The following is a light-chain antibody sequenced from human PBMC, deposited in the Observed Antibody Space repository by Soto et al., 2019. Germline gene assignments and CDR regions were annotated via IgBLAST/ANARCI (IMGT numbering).Light chain of an antibody. V-gene: IGLV2-14*01. CDR3: SSYATNRDVL. J-gene: IGLJ2*01. CDR2: EVS. Sequence: QSVLTQPASVSGSPGQSITISCTGTSSDIGNYNYVSWYQQHPGKAPKTMIYEVSHRPSGISSRFSGSKSGNTASLTISGLQAEDEADYYCSSYATNRDVLFGGGTTLTVL. CDR1: SSDIGNYNY.